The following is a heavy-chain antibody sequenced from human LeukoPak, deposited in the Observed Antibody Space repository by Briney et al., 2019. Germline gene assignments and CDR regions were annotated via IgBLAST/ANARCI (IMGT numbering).Heavy chain of an antibody. V-gene: IGHV6-1*01. D-gene: IGHD2-2*01. CDR3: AREAGDCSSTSCSWGFDY. Sequence: SQTLSLTCAISGDSVSSNSAAWNWIRQSPTRGLEWLGRTYYRSKWYNDYAVSVKSRISINPDTSKNQFSLQVNSVTPEDTAVYYCAREAGDCSSTSCSWGFDYWGQGTLVTVSS. J-gene: IGHJ4*02. CDR1: GDSVSSNSAA. CDR2: TYYRSKWYN.